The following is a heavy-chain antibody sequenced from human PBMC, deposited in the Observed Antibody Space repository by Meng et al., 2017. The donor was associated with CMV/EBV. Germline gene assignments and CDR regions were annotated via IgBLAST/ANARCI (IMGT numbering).Heavy chain of an antibody. J-gene: IGHJ4*02. D-gene: IGHD3-3*01. V-gene: IGHV4-30-4*08. CDR3: ARDNRRGGVDY. CDR2: IYYSGST. CDR1: GGSISSGYYY. Sequence: QVQLLQSGPGLVQPSQTLSLTGTVSGGSISSGYYYWSWIRQPPGKGREWIGYIYYSGSTYYNPSLKSRVTISVDTSKNQFSLKLSSVTAADTAVYYCARDNRRGGVDYWGQGTLVTVSS.